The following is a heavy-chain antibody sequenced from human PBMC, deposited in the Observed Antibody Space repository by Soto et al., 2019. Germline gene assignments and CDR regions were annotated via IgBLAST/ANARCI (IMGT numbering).Heavy chain of an antibody. V-gene: IGHV4-34*01. CDR3: ARVRQQLVPIYYYYYGMDV. CDR2: INHSGST. D-gene: IGHD6-13*01. Sequence: SETLSLTCAVYGGSFSGYYWSWIRQPPGEGLEWIGEINHSGSTNYNPSLKSRVTISVDTSKNQFSLKLSSVTAADAAVYYCARVRQQLVPIYYYYYGMDVWGQGTTVTVSS. CDR1: GGSFSGYY. J-gene: IGHJ6*02.